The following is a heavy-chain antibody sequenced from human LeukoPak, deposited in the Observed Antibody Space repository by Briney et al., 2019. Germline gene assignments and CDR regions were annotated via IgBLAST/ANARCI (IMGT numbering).Heavy chain of an antibody. V-gene: IGHV3-23*01. CDR2: SASGGDT. J-gene: IGHJ4*02. Sequence: AGSLRLSCAASGFTFSSSVMTWVRQTPGKGLEWVSASASGGDTYYADSVEGRFTISRDISRNTLYLQMNNLRAEDTAVYFCAKGSSASGYEHCGLRTMVTVSS. CDR3: AKGSSASGYEH. CDR1: GFTFSSSV. D-gene: IGHD5-12*01.